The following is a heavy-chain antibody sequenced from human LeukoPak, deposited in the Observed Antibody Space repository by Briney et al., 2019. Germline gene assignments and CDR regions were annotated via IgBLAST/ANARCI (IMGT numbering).Heavy chain of an antibody. D-gene: IGHD1-26*01. CDR3: ARGRLREPRALYYYMDV. CDR2: INHSGST. J-gene: IGHJ6*03. Sequence: SETLSLTCEVYGVPFSDYHWSWIRQSPGKGLEWMGEINHSGSTNYNPSLNNRVTMSVDISKNQFSLKLNSVAAADTAVYYCARGRLREPRALYYYMDVWGKGTTVIVSS. V-gene: IGHV4-34*01. CDR1: GVPFSDYH.